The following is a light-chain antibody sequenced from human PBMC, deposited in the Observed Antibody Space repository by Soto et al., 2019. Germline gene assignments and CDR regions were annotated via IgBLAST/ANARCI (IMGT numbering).Light chain of an antibody. CDR1: QSVNAN. Sequence: EVVMTQSPATLSVSPGERATLSCRASQSVNANLAWYQQKPGQAPRLLIHGASNRATGIPARFSGSGFGTEFIRTISSLQSEDFAVYYCKQYNTWLWTFGQGTKVEIK. J-gene: IGKJ1*01. CDR3: KQYNTWLWT. V-gene: IGKV3-15*01. CDR2: GAS.